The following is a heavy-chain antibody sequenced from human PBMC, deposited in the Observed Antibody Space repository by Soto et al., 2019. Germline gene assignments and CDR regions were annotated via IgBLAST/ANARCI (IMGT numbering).Heavy chain of an antibody. Sequence: QVQLVQSGAEVKKPGSSVKVSCKASGGTFSSYAISWVRQAPGQGLEWMGGIIPIFGTANYAQKFQGRVTITADESTSTAYVELSSLRSEDTAVYYCASPGKLEQGGPFAYWGQGSLVTVSS. CDR2: IIPIFGTA. V-gene: IGHV1-69*01. CDR1: GGTFSSYA. D-gene: IGHD1-1*01. CDR3: ASPGKLEQGGPFAY. J-gene: IGHJ4*02.